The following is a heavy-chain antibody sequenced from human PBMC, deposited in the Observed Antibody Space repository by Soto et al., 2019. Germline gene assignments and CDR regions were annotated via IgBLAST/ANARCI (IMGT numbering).Heavy chain of an antibody. CDR1: GYIFTSYW. J-gene: IGHJ6*02. D-gene: IGHD6-13*01. Sequence: PGESLKISCNGSGYIFTSYWISWGRQMPGKGLEWMGRIDPSDSYTNYSPSFQGHVTISADKSISTAYLQWSSLKASDTATYYCARSPLEGSAVGPYYGMDVWGQGTTVTVSS. CDR2: IDPSDSYT. V-gene: IGHV5-10-1*01. CDR3: ARSPLEGSAVGPYYGMDV.